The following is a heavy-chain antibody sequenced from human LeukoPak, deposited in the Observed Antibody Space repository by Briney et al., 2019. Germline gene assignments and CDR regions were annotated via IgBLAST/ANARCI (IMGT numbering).Heavy chain of an antibody. J-gene: IGHJ5*02. CDR2: MNPNSGNT. Sequence: ASVKVSCKASGYTFTSYDINWVRQATGQGLEWMGWMNPNSGNTGYAQKFQGRVTMTRSTSISTAYMELSSLRSEDTAVYYCARDGRYCSSTSCYYWFDPWGQGTLVTVSS. CDR3: ARDGRYCSSTSCYYWFDP. D-gene: IGHD2-2*01. V-gene: IGHV1-8*01. CDR1: GYTFTSYD.